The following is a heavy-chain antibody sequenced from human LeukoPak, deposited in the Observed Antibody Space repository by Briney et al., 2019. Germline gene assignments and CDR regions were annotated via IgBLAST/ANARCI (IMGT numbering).Heavy chain of an antibody. D-gene: IGHD2-15*01. CDR1: GYTFTGYY. V-gene: IGHV1-2*02. Sequence: ASVKVSCKASGYTFTGYYMHWVRQAPGQGLEWMGWINPNSGGTNYAQKFQGRVTMTRDTSISTAYMELSRLRSDDTAVYYCAREIRYCSGGSCYSHAFDIWGQGTMVTVSS. CDR2: INPNSGGT. J-gene: IGHJ3*02. CDR3: AREIRYCSGGSCYSHAFDI.